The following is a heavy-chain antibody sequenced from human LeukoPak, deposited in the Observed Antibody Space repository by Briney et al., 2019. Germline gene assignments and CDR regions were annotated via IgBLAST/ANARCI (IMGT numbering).Heavy chain of an antibody. V-gene: IGHV3-64D*06. J-gene: IGHJ6*02. CDR3: VRGWRNMDV. Sequence: GGSLRLSCSASGFIFTSYPMHWVRQAPGKGLEYVAVVNNNGGTTYYADSVKGRFTISRDNSKNTLYLQMSSLRPEVTAVYYCVRGWRNMDVWGQGTTITVSS. D-gene: IGHD5-24*01. CDR1: GFIFTSYP. CDR2: VNNNGGTT.